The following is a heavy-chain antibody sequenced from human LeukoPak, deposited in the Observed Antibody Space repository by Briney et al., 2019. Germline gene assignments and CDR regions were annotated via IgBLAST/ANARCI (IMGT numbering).Heavy chain of an antibody. CDR2: IIPIFGTA. Sequence: ASVKVSCKASGYTFTGYYMRWVRQAPGQGLEWMGGIIPIFGTANYAQKFQGRVTITTDESTSTAYMELSSLRSEDTAVYYCARMREVVVVTSPDAFDIWGQGTMVTVSS. V-gene: IGHV1-69*05. J-gene: IGHJ3*02. CDR1: GYTFTGYY. CDR3: ARMREVVVVTSPDAFDI. D-gene: IGHD2-21*02.